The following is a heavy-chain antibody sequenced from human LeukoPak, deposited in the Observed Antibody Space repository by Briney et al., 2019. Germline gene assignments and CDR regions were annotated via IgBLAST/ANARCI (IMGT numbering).Heavy chain of an antibody. CDR2: IKQDGSEK. CDR1: GFTFSSYW. Sequence: GGSLRLSCAASGFTFSSYWMSWVRQAPGKGLEWVANIKQDGSEKYYVDSVKGRFTISRYNDKNSLYVQMNSLRAEDTDVYYCARDPGYSYGYGIDYWGQGTVVTVSS. D-gene: IGHD5-18*01. CDR3: ARDPGYSYGYGIDY. V-gene: IGHV3-7*03. J-gene: IGHJ4*02.